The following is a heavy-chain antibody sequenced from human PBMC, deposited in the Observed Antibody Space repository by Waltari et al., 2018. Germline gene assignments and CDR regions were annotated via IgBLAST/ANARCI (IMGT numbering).Heavy chain of an antibody. Sequence: QVQLVQSGAEVKKPGASVKVSCKASGYTFTSYAMHWLRQVPGQRLEWMGWINAGNGNTKYSQKFQGRVTITRDTSASTAYMELSSLRSEDTAVYYCARGLSLRYFDWPSYFDYWGQGTLVTVSS. CDR1: GYTFTSYA. CDR2: INAGNGNT. D-gene: IGHD3-9*01. CDR3: ARGLSLRYFDWPSYFDY. V-gene: IGHV1-3*01. J-gene: IGHJ4*02.